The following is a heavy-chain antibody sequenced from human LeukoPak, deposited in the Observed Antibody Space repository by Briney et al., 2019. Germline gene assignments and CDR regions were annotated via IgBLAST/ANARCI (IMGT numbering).Heavy chain of an antibody. D-gene: IGHD2-15*01. CDR3: AKALVTSCRGAFCYPFDY. CDR1: GFTFSSYA. CDR2: ISGSGSTT. J-gene: IGHJ4*02. V-gene: IGHV3-23*01. Sequence: PGGSLRLSCAASGFTFSSYAMSWVRQAPGKGLEWVSAISGSGSTTYYADPVKGRFTISRDNSKNTLYLQMNSLRAEDAAVYYCAKALVTSCRGAFCYPFDYWGQGTLVTVSS.